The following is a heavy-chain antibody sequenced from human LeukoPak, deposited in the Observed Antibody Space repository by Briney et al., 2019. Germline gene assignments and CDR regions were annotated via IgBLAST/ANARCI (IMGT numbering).Heavy chain of an antibody. CDR3: ARTKVDTAMALDAFDF. V-gene: IGHV3-53*01. J-gene: IGHJ3*01. CDR1: GLPVSSNY. D-gene: IGHD5-18*01. CDR2: IYSGGNT. Sequence: PGGSLRLSCAASGLPVSSNYMSWVRQSAEKGLEWVSIIYSGGNTYYADSVRGRFTIPRDNSKDTLYLQMNNLRAEDTAVYYCARTKVDTAMALDAFDFWGQGTLVTVSS.